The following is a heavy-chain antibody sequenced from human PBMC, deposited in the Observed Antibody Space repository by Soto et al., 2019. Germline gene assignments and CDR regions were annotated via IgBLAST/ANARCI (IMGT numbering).Heavy chain of an antibody. V-gene: IGHV4-34*01. J-gene: IGHJ5*02. Sequence: LTCAVYGGSFSGYYWSWIRQPPGKGLEWIGEINHSGSTNYNPSLKSRVTISVDTSKNQFSLKLSSVTAADTAVYYSAGSLPELRWFDPWGQGTLVTVSS. CDR1: GGSFSGYY. D-gene: IGHD1-7*01. CDR2: INHSGST. CDR3: AGSLPELRWFDP.